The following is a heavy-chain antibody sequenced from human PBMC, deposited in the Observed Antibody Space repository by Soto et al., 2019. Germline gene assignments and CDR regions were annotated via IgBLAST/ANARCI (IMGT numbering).Heavy chain of an antibody. CDR2: IYYSGST. J-gene: IGHJ4*02. CDR1: GGSISSYY. D-gene: IGHD4-17*01. V-gene: IGHV4-59*01. Sequence: LSLTGTVSGGSISSYYWSWIRQPPGKGLEWIGYIYYSGSTNYNPSLKSRVTISVDTSKNQFSLKLSSVTAADTAVYYCAREDYGGLIDYWGQGTLVTVSS. CDR3: AREDYGGLIDY.